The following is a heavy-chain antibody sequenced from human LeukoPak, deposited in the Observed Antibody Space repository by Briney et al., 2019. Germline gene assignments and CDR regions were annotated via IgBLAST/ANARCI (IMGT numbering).Heavy chain of an antibody. J-gene: IGHJ4*02. CDR1: GFTFSTYG. CDR2: ISDSGSDT. V-gene: IGHV3-23*01. Sequence: PGGSLRLSCAASGFTFSTYGLSWVRQTPGKGLEWVSAISDSGSDTYYTDSVKGRFTISRDNSRNTLYLQMNSLRAEDTAVYYCAKRVPYSSSSVYFDSWGQGTPVTVSS. D-gene: IGHD6-6*01. CDR3: AKRVPYSSSSVYFDS.